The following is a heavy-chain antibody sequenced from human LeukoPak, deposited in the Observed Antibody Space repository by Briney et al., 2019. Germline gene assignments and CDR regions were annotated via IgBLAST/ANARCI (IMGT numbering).Heavy chain of an antibody. Sequence: SVKVSCKASGGTFRRYAISGVRQAPGQGREWMGGIIPIFGTANFAQKFQGRVTITTDESTSTAYMELSSLRSEDTAVYYCARDYYDSSGYFGYWGQGTLVTVSS. CDR2: IIPIFGTA. V-gene: IGHV1-69*05. CDR1: GGTFRRYA. J-gene: IGHJ4*02. D-gene: IGHD3-22*01. CDR3: ARDYYDSSGYFGY.